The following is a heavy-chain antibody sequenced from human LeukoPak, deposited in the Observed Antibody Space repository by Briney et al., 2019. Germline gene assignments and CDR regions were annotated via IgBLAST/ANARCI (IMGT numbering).Heavy chain of an antibody. CDR1: GYSFTSYW. CDR2: IYPGDSDT. V-gene: IGHV5-51*01. Sequence: GESLKISCKGSGYSFTSYWIGWVRQMPRKGLEWMGIIYPGDSDTRYSPSFQGQVTISAVKSISTAYLQWSSLKASDTAMYYCARLVYSSSSSRHPDYWGQGTLVTVSS. D-gene: IGHD6-6*01. J-gene: IGHJ4*02. CDR3: ARLVYSSSSSRHPDY.